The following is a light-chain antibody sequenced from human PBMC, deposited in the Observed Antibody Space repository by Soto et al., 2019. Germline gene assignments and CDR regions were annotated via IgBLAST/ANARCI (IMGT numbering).Light chain of an antibody. Sequence: QSVLTQPASVSGSPGQSITISCTGTSSDVGGYKYVSWYQQFPGKAPKLIIYEVSNRPSGVSNRFSGSKSGNTASLTISGLQAEDEADYYCSSYTSSSTLYVFGTGTKVTVL. CDR3: SSYTSSSTLYV. V-gene: IGLV2-14*01. CDR1: SSDVGGYKY. J-gene: IGLJ1*01. CDR2: EVS.